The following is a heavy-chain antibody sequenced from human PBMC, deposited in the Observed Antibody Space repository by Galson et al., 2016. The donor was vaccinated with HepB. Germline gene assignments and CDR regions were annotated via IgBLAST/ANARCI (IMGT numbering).Heavy chain of an antibody. J-gene: IGHJ3*02. CDR2: ISTYNGNT. CDR3: ARDWDRSGTICHNVFEK. D-gene: IGHD2-2*02. CDR1: GYTFINYG. Sequence: SVKVSCKASGYTFINYGISWVRQAPGQGLEWMGWISTYNGNTKYAQKLQDRLTMTTDTPTSTAYMELRSLRYDDTAVYYCARDWDRSGTICHNVFEKWGQGTMVTVSS. V-gene: IGHV1-18*01.